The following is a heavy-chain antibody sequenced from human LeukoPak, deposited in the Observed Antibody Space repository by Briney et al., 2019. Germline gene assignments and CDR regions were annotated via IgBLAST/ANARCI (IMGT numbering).Heavy chain of an antibody. Sequence: SVKVSCKASGGTFSSYAISWVRQAPGQGLEWMGGIVPIFGTANYAQKFQGRVTITTDESTSTAYMELSSLRSEDTAVYYCARAPVDSYYFDYWGQGTLVTVSS. V-gene: IGHV1-69*05. CDR2: IVPIFGTA. J-gene: IGHJ4*02. CDR1: GGTFSSYA. D-gene: IGHD4-23*01. CDR3: ARAPVDSYYFDY.